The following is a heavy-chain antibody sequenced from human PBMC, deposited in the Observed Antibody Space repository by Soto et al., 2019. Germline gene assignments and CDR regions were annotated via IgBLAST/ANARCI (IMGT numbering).Heavy chain of an antibody. CDR3: ARSLDRGLMISRGARCGEFRMFGN. V-gene: IGHV4-34*01. CDR1: GGSFSGYY. Sequence: QVQLQQWGAGLLKPSETLSLTCAVYGGSFSGYYWSWIRQPPGKGLEWIGEINHSGSTNYNPSLTSRVTITIDTSKYPFSLKLSSVSAAATAVYYCARSLDRGLMISRGARCGEFRMFGNWGQRPLVTVSS. CDR2: INHSGST. J-gene: IGHJ4*02. D-gene: IGHD3-10*01.